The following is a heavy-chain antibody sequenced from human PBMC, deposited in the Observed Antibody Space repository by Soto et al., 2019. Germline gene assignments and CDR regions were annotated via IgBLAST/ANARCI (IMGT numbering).Heavy chain of an antibody. J-gene: IGHJ4*02. V-gene: IGHV3-30-3*01. Sequence: QVQLVESGGGVVQPGRSLRLSCAASGFTFSSYAMHWVRQAPGKGLEWVAVISYDGSNKYYADSVKGRFTISRDNSKNTLYLQMNSLRAEDTAVYYCAGGRRATSVDYWGQGTLVTVSS. D-gene: IGHD1-26*01. CDR2: ISYDGSNK. CDR3: AGGRRATSVDY. CDR1: GFTFSSYA.